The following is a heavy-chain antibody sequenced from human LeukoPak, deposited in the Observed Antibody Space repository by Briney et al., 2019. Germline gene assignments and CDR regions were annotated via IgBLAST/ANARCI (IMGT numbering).Heavy chain of an antibody. J-gene: IGHJ4*02. CDR1: GFAFSSHA. CDR2: ISNDSSYI. V-gene: IGHV3-21*01. Sequence: PGGSLRLSCAASGFAFSSHAMNWVRQAPGKGLEWVSSISNDSSYIYYADSVKGRFTISRDNAKNSLYLQMNSLRAGDTAVYYCARGSVGGGNYFDYWGQGTLVTVSS. D-gene: IGHD3-16*01. CDR3: ARGSVGGGNYFDY.